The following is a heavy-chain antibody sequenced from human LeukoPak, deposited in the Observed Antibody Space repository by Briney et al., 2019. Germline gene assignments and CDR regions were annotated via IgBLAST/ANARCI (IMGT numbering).Heavy chain of an antibody. CDR2: IIPIFGTA. CDR3: ARDCSSTSCYDY. V-gene: IGHV1-69*05. Sequence: ASVKVSCKASGRTFTSYAISWVRQAPGQGLEWMGGIIPIFGTADYAQKFQGRVTITTDESTSTAYMELSSLRSQDTAVYFCARDCSSTSCYDYWGQGTLVTVSS. D-gene: IGHD2-2*01. CDR1: GRTFTSYA. J-gene: IGHJ4*02.